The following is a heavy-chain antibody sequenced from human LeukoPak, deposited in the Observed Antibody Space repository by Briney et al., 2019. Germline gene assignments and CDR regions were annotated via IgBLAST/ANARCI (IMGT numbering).Heavy chain of an antibody. CDR3: ARGTRTGGDGTAGTFDY. CDR2: MNPNSGNT. CDR1: GYTFIGYF. Sequence: ASVKVSCKASGYTFIGYFLHWVRQATGQGLEWMGWMNPNSGNTGYAQKFQGRVTMTRNTSISTAYMELSSLRSEDTAVYYCARGTRTGGDGTAGTFDYWGQGTLVTVSS. J-gene: IGHJ4*02. V-gene: IGHV1-8*02. D-gene: IGHD5-24*01.